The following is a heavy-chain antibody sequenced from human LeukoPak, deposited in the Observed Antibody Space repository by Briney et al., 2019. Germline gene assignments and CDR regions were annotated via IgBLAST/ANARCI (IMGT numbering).Heavy chain of an antibody. CDR2: ISGDGTAR. D-gene: IGHD3-10*01. V-gene: IGHV3-74*01. CDR1: GFTSSSYW. J-gene: IGHJ5*02. CDR3: VRGRGSYGWFDP. Sequence: PGGSLRLSCAASGFTSSSYWMHWVRQVSGKGLVGVSRISGDGTARNYADSVKGRFTISRDDAKNTVDLQMNSLRGEDTAVYYCVRGRGSYGWFDPWGQGTLVTVSS.